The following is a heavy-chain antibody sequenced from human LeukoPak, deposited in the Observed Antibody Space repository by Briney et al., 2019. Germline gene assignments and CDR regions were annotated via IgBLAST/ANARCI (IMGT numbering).Heavy chain of an antibody. J-gene: IGHJ4*02. CDR3: ARTDIVGAKGY. V-gene: IGHV1-2*02. CDR1: GYTFTGYY. CDR2: INPNSGGT. D-gene: IGHD1-26*01. Sequence: GASVKVSCKASGYTFTGYYMHWVRQAPGQGLEWMGWINPNSGGTNYAQKFQGRVTMTRDTSISTAYMELSSLRSEDTAVYYCARTDIVGAKGYWGQGTLVTVSS.